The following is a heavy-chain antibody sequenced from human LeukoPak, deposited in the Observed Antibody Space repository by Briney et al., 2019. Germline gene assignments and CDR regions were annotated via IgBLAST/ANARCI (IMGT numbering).Heavy chain of an antibody. D-gene: IGHD5-12*01. CDR1: GFTFSSYS. Sequence: GGSLRLSCAASGFTFSSYSMNWVRQAPGKGREWVSSISSSSSYIYYADSVKGRFTISRDNAKNSLYLQMNSLRAEDTAVYYCARDPKNEDIVAKADYWGQGTLVTVSS. J-gene: IGHJ4*02. CDR2: ISSSSSYI. V-gene: IGHV3-21*01. CDR3: ARDPKNEDIVAKADY.